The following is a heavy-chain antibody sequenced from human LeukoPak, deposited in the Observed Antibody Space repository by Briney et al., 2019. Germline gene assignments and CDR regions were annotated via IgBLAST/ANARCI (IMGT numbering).Heavy chain of an antibody. CDR2: MFHSGST. D-gene: IGHD3-22*01. CDR1: GGSISSGGSISSGGFY. CDR3: ARHPNSYDKMD. V-gene: IGHV4-39*01. Sequence: SETLSLTCAVSGGSISSGGSISSGGFYWVWIRQPPGKGLEWVGSMFHSGSTYFNPSLKTRVTMSLDTSKNEFSLELNSVTAADTAIYYCARHPNSYDKMDWGQGTLVTVSS. J-gene: IGHJ4*02.